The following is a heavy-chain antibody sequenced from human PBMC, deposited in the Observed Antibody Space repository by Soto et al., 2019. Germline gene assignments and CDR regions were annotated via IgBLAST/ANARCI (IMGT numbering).Heavy chain of an antibody. J-gene: IGHJ4*02. V-gene: IGHV4-31*03. CDR3: ARAPGDYFDY. CDR2: IFYSGST. Sequence: QVQLQESGPGLVKPSQTLFLTCTVSGGSISSGGYYWSWIRQHPGKGLEWIGYIFYSGSTFYNPSLKSRIAISVDTSKNQFSLKLSSVTAADTAVYYCARAPGDYFDYWGQGTLVPVSS. CDR1: GGSISSGGYY.